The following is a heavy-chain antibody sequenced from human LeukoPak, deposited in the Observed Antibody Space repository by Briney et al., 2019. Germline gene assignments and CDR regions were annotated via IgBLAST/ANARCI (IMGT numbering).Heavy chain of an antibody. CDR1: GFTFTSSW. V-gene: IGHV3-7*01. CDR3: ATDSGYNAFDV. CDR2: INEAGSVT. Sequence: GGSLRLSCAASGFTFTSSWTCWVRQAPGKGLEWLANINEAGSVTNYVHSVRGRFTISRDNAKNSLYLQMNSLRVEDTAVYYCATDSGYNAFDVWGQGTMVTVSS. D-gene: IGHD5-12*01. J-gene: IGHJ3*01.